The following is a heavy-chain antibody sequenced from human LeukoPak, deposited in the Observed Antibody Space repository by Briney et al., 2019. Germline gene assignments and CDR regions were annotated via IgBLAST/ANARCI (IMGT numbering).Heavy chain of an antibody. J-gene: IGHJ4*02. Sequence: HGESLKISCKGSGYSFTSYWIGWVRQMPGKGLEWMGIIYPGDSDTRYSPSFQGQVTIPADKSISTAYLQWSSLKASDTAMYYCARPTVRYSSGWYYFDYWGQGTLVTVSS. CDR2: IYPGDSDT. CDR3: ARPTVRYSSGWYYFDY. D-gene: IGHD6-19*01. V-gene: IGHV5-51*01. CDR1: GYSFTSYW.